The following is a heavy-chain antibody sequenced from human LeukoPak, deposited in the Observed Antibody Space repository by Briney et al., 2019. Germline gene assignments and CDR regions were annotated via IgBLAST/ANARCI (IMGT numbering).Heavy chain of an antibody. CDR3: ARAQPYPHGSGGPGWFDP. V-gene: IGHV4-38-2*02. Sequence: PSETLSLTCTVSGYSISSDYYWGWIRQPPGKGLEWIGSIHHSGSTYYNPSLKSRVTISVDTSNNQFSLYLSSVTAADTAVYLCARAQPYPHGSGGPGWFDPWGQGTLVTIS. D-gene: IGHD6-25*01. J-gene: IGHJ5*02. CDR1: GYSISSDYY. CDR2: IHHSGST.